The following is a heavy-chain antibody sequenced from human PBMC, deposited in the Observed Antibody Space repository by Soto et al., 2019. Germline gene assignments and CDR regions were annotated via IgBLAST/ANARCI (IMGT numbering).Heavy chain of an antibody. J-gene: IGHJ4*02. CDR2: ISSSSSYI. V-gene: IGHV3-21*01. CDR3: AREPRDQSSGWYFDY. D-gene: IGHD6-19*01. Sequence: LRLSCAASGFTFSSYSMNWVRQAPGKGLEWVSSISSSSSYIYYADSVRGRFTISRDNAKNSLYLQMNSLRAEDTAVYYCAREPRDQSSGWYFDYWRQGTLVTVSS. CDR1: GFTFSSYS.